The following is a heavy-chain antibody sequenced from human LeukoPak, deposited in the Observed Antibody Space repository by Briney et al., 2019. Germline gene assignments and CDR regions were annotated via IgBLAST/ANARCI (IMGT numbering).Heavy chain of an antibody. J-gene: IGHJ4*02. CDR3: ARGSPYYDILTGYFDY. Sequence: GGSLRLSCAASGFTFSSYEMNWVRQAPGKGLEWVSYISSSGSTIYYVDSVKGRFTISRDNAKNSLYLQMNSLRAEDTAVYYCARGSPYYDILTGYFDYWGQGTLVTVSS. D-gene: IGHD3-9*01. V-gene: IGHV3-48*03. CDR1: GFTFSSYE. CDR2: ISSSGSTI.